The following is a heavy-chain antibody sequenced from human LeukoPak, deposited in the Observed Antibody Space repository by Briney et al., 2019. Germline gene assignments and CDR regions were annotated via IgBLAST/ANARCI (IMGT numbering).Heavy chain of an antibody. CDR1: GGSISSSSYY. Sequence: SETLSLTCTVSGGSISSSSYYWGWIRQPPGKGLEWIGSIYYSGSTYYNPSLKSRVTTSVDTSKNQFSLKLSSVTAADTAVYYCARGRRWAAAAILYWGQGTLVTVSS. D-gene: IGHD6-13*01. J-gene: IGHJ4*02. CDR2: IYYSGST. V-gene: IGHV4-39*07. CDR3: ARGRRWAAAAILY.